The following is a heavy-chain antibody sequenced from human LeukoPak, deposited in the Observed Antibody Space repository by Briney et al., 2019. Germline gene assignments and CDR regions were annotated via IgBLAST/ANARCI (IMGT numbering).Heavy chain of an antibody. V-gene: IGHV4-4*07. D-gene: IGHD3-16*01. CDR2: IYTSGTT. Sequence: PSETLSLTCTVSGATVSGGSISSYYWSWIRQPAGKGLEWIGRIYTSGTTNYNPSLKSRVTMSVDTSKNQFSLKLSSVTAADTAVYYCARELTVAIDIWGQGTMVTVSS. CDR1: GGSISSYY. J-gene: IGHJ3*02. CDR3: ARELTVAIDI.